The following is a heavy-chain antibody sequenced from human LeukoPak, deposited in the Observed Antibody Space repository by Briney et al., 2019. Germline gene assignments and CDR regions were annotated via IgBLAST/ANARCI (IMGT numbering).Heavy chain of an antibody. CDR3: ARVKGDWFDP. D-gene: IGHD3-16*01. J-gene: IGHJ5*02. CDR2: IYHSGST. V-gene: IGHV4-30-2*01. CDR1: GGSISSGGYY. Sequence: PSETLSLTCTVSGGSISSGGYYWSWIRQPPGKGLEWIGYIYHSGSTYYNPSLKSRVTISVDRSKNQFSLKLSSVTAADTAVYYCARVKGDWFDPWGQGTLVTVSS.